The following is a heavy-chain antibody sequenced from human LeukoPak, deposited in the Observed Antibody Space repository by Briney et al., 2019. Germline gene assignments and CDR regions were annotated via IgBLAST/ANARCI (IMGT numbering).Heavy chain of an antibody. V-gene: IGHV4-39*02. CDR2: IYYNGRT. CDR3: ARGIHYYDSSGYYYAAFDI. Sequence: SETLSLTCTISSGSISSSSYYWGWIRQPPGKGLEWIGSIYYNGRTSYNPSLKSRVTISVDTSKNRFSLRLTSVTAAYTAVYYCARGIHYYDSSGYYYAAFDIWGQGTMVPGSS. J-gene: IGHJ3*02. CDR1: SGSISSSSYY. D-gene: IGHD3-22*01.